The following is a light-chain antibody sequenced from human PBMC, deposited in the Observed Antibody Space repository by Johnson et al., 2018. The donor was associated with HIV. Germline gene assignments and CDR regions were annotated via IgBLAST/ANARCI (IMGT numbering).Light chain of an antibody. CDR2: ENN. CDR1: SSNIGNNY. J-gene: IGLJ1*01. V-gene: IGLV1-51*02. CDR3: GAWDSTLNAYV. Sequence: QSVLTQPPSVSAAPGQKVTISCSGSSSNIGNNYVSWYQQLPGTAPKLLIYENNKRPSGIPDRFSGSKSGTSATLGITGLQTVDEGDYFCGAWDSTLNAYVFGTGTKVTVL.